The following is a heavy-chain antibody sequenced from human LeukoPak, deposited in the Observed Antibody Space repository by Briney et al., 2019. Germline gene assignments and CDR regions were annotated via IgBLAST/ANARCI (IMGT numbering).Heavy chain of an antibody. V-gene: IGHV1-69*04. D-gene: IGHD4-17*01. CDR1: GGTFSSYA. CDR3: AGTAGVYGDYEFDY. Sequence: GASVTVSCKASGGTFSSYAVSWVRQAPGQGLEWMGRIIPILGIANYAQKFQGRVTMTRNTSISTAYMELSSLRSEDTAVYYCAGTAGVYGDYEFDYWGQGTLVTVSS. CDR2: IIPILGIA. J-gene: IGHJ4*02.